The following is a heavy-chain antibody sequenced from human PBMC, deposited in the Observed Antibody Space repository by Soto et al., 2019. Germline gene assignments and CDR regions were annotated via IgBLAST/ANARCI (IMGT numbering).Heavy chain of an antibody. V-gene: IGHV1-69*12. D-gene: IGHD1-26*01. CDR1: GASFSSYA. CDR2: IIPVFDTA. Sequence: QVQLVQSGAEVKKPGSSVKVSCKASGASFSSYALNWVRQAPRQGREWLGGIIPVFDTANYSQKFQGRVTITADESTSTVYMDLSNLISEDTAIYYCARASQALRWLGSFDSWGQGALVTVSS. CDR3: ARASQALRWLGSFDS. J-gene: IGHJ4*02.